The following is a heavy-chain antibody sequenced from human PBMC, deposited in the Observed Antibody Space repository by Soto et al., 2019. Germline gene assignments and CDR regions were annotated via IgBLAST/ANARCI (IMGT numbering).Heavy chain of an antibody. CDR2: ISAMFGAA. Sequence: QVQLVQSGAEMKKPGSSVKVSCQSSGGTFNTYAMNWVRQATGQGPEWMGDISAMFGAANYAPKFQGRVTITADESTGTSYMQLSSLTSEDTALYFCAREVQVHTPAFVYWGQGTLVTVSS. J-gene: IGHJ4*02. CDR1: GGTFNTYA. V-gene: IGHV1-69*19. D-gene: IGHD3-10*01. CDR3: AREVQVHTPAFVY.